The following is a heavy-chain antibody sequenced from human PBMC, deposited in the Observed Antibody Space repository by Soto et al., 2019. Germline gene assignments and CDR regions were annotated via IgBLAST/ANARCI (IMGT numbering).Heavy chain of an antibody. Sequence: EVQLLESGGGLVQPGGSLRLSCAASGFTFSSYAMSWVRQAPGKGLEWVSAISGSGGSTYYADSVKGRFTISRDNSKNTLYLQMNSLRAEDTVVYYCAKANCSSTSCFDYWGQGTLVTVSS. V-gene: IGHV3-23*01. CDR1: GFTFSSYA. D-gene: IGHD2-2*01. CDR3: AKANCSSTSCFDY. J-gene: IGHJ4*02. CDR2: ISGSGGST.